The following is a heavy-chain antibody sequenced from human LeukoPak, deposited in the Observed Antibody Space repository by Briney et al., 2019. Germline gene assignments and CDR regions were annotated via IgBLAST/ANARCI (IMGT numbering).Heavy chain of an antibody. CDR2: ISGSGGST. CDR1: GFTFSSYA. V-gene: IGHV3-23*01. Sequence: GGSLRLSCAASGFTFSSYAMSWVRQAPGKGLEWVSAISGSGGSTYYADSVKGRFTISRDNSKNTLYLQMNSLRAEDTAVYYCAKDWLITFGGVIAHDAFDIWGQGTMVTVSS. CDR3: AKDWLITFGGVIAHDAFDI. J-gene: IGHJ3*02. D-gene: IGHD3-16*02.